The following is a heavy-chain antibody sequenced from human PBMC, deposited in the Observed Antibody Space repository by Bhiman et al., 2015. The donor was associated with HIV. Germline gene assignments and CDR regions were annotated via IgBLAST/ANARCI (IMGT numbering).Heavy chain of an antibody. CDR1: GFTFSSYE. J-gene: IGHJ2*01. CDR2: ISSSGSTI. Sequence: EVQLVESGGGLVQPGGSLRLSCAASGFTFSSYEMNWVRQAPGKGLEWVSYISSSGSTIYYADSVKGRFTISRDNAKNSLYLQMNSLRAEDTAVYYCARDGASSWYEFWYFDLWGRGTLVTVSS. CDR3: ARDGASSWYEFWYFDL. D-gene: IGHD6-13*01. V-gene: IGHV3-48*03.